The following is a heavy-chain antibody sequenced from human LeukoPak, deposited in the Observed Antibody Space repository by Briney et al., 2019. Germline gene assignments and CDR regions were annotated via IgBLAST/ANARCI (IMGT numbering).Heavy chain of an antibody. CDR3: ARDKYPQQLFGNWFDP. J-gene: IGHJ5*02. CDR1: GYTFIVYV. CDR2: ISAYNGNT. Sequence: GSVKVSSKASGYTFIVYVGSGGRQAPGQGLECMGWISAYNGNTNYAQKLQGRVTMTTDTSTSTAYMALKSLRFEYTAVYLCARDKYPQQLFGNWFDPWGQGTLVTVSS. D-gene: IGHD3-10*02. V-gene: IGHV1-18*01.